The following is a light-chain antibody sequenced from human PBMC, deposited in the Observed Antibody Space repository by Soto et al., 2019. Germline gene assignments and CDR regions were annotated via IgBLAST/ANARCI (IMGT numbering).Light chain of an antibody. CDR1: QSVGSN. CDR3: QQYNKWPLT. Sequence: EIVMTQSPVTLSVSPGERATLSCRASQSVGSNLAWYQQTPGQAPRLLIYDASTRATGVPARFSGSGSGTEFTLTISSLQSEDFAVYYCQQYNKWPLTFGGGTKVDIK. V-gene: IGKV3-15*01. J-gene: IGKJ4*01. CDR2: DAS.